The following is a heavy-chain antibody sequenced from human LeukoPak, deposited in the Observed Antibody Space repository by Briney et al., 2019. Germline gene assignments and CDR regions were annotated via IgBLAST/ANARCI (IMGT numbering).Heavy chain of an antibody. J-gene: IGHJ4*02. D-gene: IGHD4-17*01. CDR2: INHSGST. Sequence: SETLSLTCAVYGGSFSGYYWSWIRQPPGKGLEGIGEINHSGSTNYNPSLKSRVTISVDTSKNQFSLKLSSVTAADTAVYYCARLHGDYEDYWGQGTLVTVSS. V-gene: IGHV4-34*01. CDR3: ARLHGDYEDY. CDR1: GGSFSGYY.